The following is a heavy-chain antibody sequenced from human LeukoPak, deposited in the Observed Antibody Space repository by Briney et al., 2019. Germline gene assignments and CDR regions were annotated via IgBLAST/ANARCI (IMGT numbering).Heavy chain of an antibody. J-gene: IGHJ4*02. CDR3: AKFPQWLVLRPPFDY. D-gene: IGHD6-19*01. CDR2: TSGSGGST. Sequence: GGSLRLSCSASGFTFSSYAMSWVRQAPGKGLEWVSATSGSGGSTYYADSVKGRFTISRDNSKNTLYLQMNSLRAEDTAVYYCAKFPQWLVLRPPFDYWGQGTLVTVSS. V-gene: IGHV3-23*01. CDR1: GFTFSSYA.